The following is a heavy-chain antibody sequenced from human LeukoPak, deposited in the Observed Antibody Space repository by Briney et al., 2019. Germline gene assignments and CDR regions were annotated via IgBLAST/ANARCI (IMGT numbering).Heavy chain of an antibody. CDR3: ARDIYDILTGPLDY. Sequence: ETLSLTCAVYGGSFSGYYWSWIRQPPGKGLEWIGEINHSGSTNYNPSLKSRVTISVDTSKNQFSLKLSSVTAADTAVYYCARDIYDILTGPLDYWGQGTLVTVSP. J-gene: IGHJ4*02. V-gene: IGHV4-34*01. D-gene: IGHD3-9*01. CDR1: GGSFSGYY. CDR2: INHSGST.